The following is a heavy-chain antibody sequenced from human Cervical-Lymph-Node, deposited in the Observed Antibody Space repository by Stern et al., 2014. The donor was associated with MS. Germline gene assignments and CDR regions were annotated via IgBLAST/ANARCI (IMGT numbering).Heavy chain of an antibody. CDR2: INPNSGDT. D-gene: IGHD3-3*01. Sequence: VQLEESGAEARAPGASMKVSCKASGYIFTDYYLHWVRQAPGQGLEWLGWINPNSGDTNYAQNFQGRVTMTRDTSISTAYMELRWLGSADTAVYYCARGSGTAYDLRGDYWGQGTLVTVSS. CDR1: GYIFTDYY. J-gene: IGHJ4*01. V-gene: IGHV1-2*02. CDR3: ARGSGTAYDLRGDY.